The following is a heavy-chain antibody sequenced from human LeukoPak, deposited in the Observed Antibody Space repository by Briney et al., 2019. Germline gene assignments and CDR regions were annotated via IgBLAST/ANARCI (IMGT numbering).Heavy chain of an antibody. D-gene: IGHD3-16*01. Sequence: ASVKVSCKASGYTFTSYYMHWVRQAPGQGLEWMGWINPNSGDTNYAQKFQGRVTMTRDTSISTAYMELKRLRSDDTAVYYCARDEGVWSSPDNWFDPWGQGTLVTVSS. V-gene: IGHV1-2*02. J-gene: IGHJ5*02. CDR1: GYTFTSYY. CDR3: ARDEGVWSSPDNWFDP. CDR2: INPNSGDT.